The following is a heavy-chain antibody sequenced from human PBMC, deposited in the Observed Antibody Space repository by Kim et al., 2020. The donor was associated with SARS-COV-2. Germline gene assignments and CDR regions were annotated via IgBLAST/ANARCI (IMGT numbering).Heavy chain of an antibody. CDR1: GGSISSYY. J-gene: IGHJ2*01. Sequence: SETLSLTCTVSGGSISSYYWSWILQPPGKGLEWIGYIYYSGSTNSNPSLKSQVTISVDTSKNQFSLKLSSVTAEDTAVYYCARVGQQLDLEGYFALWGRGTLVTVSS. V-gene: IGHV4-59*01. D-gene: IGHD6-13*01. CDR2: IYYSGST. CDR3: ARVGQQLDLEGYFAL.